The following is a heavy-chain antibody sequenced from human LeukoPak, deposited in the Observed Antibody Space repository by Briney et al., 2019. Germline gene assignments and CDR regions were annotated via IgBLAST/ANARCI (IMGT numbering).Heavy chain of an antibody. CDR2: ISSSGSTI. Sequence: PGGSLRLSCAASGFTFSDYYMSWIRQAPGKGLEWVSYISSSGSTIYYADSVKGRFTISRDNAKNSLYLQMNSLRAEDTAVYYCAKDPRRRMATSFDYWGQGTLVTVSS. CDR1: GFTFSDYY. D-gene: IGHD5-24*01. J-gene: IGHJ4*02. V-gene: IGHV3-11*04. CDR3: AKDPRRRMATSFDY.